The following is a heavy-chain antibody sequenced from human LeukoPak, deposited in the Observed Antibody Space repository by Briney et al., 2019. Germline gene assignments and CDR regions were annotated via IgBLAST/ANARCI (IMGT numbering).Heavy chain of an antibody. D-gene: IGHD5-12*01. CDR1: GGSVSSGIFY. J-gene: IGHJ4*02. CDR3: ARGGYDLNFDY. V-gene: IGHV4-61*01. Sequence: SETLSLTCTVSGGSVSSGIFYWSWFRQPPGKGLEWIGYIYYSGSTNYNPSLKSRVTISADTSKNQFSLKLGSVTAADTAVYLCARGGYDLNFDYWGQGALVTVSS. CDR2: IYYSGST.